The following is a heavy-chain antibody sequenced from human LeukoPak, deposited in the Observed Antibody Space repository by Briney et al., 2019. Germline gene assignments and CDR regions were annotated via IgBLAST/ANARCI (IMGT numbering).Heavy chain of an antibody. J-gene: IGHJ3*01. CDR1: GFTFSAYG. CDR2: MSRGDS. CDR3: GRDPNGDYVRAFEF. V-gene: IGHV3-23*03. Sequence: GGSLRLSCTGSGFTFSAYGMTCVRQAPGKGLEWVSCMSRGDSQYADSVKGRFTISRDSARNTMYLQMDNLRVEDTAIYYCGRDPNGDYVRAFEFWGRGRMVAVSS. D-gene: IGHD2-8*01.